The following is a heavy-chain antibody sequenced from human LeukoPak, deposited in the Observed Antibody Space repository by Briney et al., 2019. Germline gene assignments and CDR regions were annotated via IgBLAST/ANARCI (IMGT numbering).Heavy chain of an antibody. CDR1: GFTFSSYG. CDR3: AKDGGGYCSSTSCYYYYYGMDV. CDR2: IRYDGSNK. V-gene: IGHV3-30*02. Sequence: GGSLRLSCAASGFTFSSYGMHWVRQAPGKGLEWVAFIRYDGSNKYYADSVKGRFTISRDNSKNTLYLQMNSLRAEDTAVYYCAKDGGGYCSSTSCYYYYYGMDVWGQGTTVTVSS. D-gene: IGHD2-2*01. J-gene: IGHJ6*02.